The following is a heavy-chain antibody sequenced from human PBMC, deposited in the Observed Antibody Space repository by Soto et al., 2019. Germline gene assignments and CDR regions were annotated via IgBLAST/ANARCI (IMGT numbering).Heavy chain of an antibody. CDR1: GFSLSTSGVG. CDR2: IYWDDDK. V-gene: IGHV2-5*02. CDR3: AHRTSYGHSYGRNWFDP. D-gene: IGHD5-18*01. Sequence: SGPTLVNPTQTLTLTCTFSGFSLSTSGVGVGWIRQPPGKALEWLALIYWDDDKRYSPSLKSRLTITKDTSKNQVVLTVTNMDPVDTATYYCAHRTSYGHSYGRNWFDPWGQGTLVTVSS. J-gene: IGHJ5*02.